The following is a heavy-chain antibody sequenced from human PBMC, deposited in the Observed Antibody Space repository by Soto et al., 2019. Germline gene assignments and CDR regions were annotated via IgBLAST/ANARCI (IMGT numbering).Heavy chain of an antibody. J-gene: IGHJ4*02. D-gene: IGHD4-17*01. CDR3: AKTSTAYFDY. CDR2: ISWNSGSI. V-gene: IGHV3-9*01. Sequence: GGSLRLSCAASGFTFDDYAMHWVRQAPGKGLEWVSGISWNSGSIGYADSVKGRFTISRDNAKNSLYLQMNSLRAEDTALYYCAKTSTAYFDYWGQGTLVTVPS. CDR1: GFTFDDYA.